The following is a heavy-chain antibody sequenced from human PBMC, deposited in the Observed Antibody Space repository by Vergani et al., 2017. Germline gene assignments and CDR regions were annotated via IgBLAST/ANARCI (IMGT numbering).Heavy chain of an antibody. D-gene: IGHD3-10*01. CDR2: IIPIFGTA. CDR3: ARESSAYYYGSDTDPNFDY. Sequence: QVQLVQSGAEVKKPGSSVKVSCKASGGTFSSYAISWVRQAPGQGLEWMGRIIPIFGTANYAQKFQGRVTITADESTSTAYMELSSLRSEDTAVYYCARESSAYYYGSDTDPNFDYWGQGTLVTVSS. CDR1: GGTFSSYA. V-gene: IGHV1-69*18. J-gene: IGHJ4*02.